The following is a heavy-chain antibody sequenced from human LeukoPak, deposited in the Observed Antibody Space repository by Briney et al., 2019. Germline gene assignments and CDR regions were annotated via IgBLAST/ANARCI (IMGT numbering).Heavy chain of an antibody. Sequence: ASVKVSCKASGYTFTSYDINWVRQANGQGREWMGWMNPNSGNTGYAQKFQGRVTMTRNTSISTAYMELSSLKSEDTAVYYCARSQTTASRLIRSRGFDPWGQGTLVTVSS. CDR1: GYTFTSYD. CDR3: ARSQTTASRLIRSRGFDP. V-gene: IGHV1-8*01. D-gene: IGHD6-6*01. J-gene: IGHJ5*02. CDR2: MNPNSGNT.